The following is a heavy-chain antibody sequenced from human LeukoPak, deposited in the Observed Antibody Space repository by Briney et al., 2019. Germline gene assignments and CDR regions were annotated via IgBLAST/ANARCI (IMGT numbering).Heavy chain of an antibody. CDR3: AKGYGESHFDS. CDR1: GFTFSSYA. J-gene: IGHJ4*02. Sequence: TGGSLRLSCAASGFTFSSYAMHWVRQAPGKGLEWVAFIRYDGSIQYYAHSVKGRFTISRDNSNNTLYLQMNTLRGDDTAVYFCAKGYGESHFDSWGQGTLVTVSS. D-gene: IGHD5-18*01. CDR2: IRYDGSIQ. V-gene: IGHV3-30*02.